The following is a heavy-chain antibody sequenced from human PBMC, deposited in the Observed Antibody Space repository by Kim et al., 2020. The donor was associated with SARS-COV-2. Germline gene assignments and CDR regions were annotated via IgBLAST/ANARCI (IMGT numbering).Heavy chain of an antibody. D-gene: IGHD2-15*01. CDR1: GGSIRSDY. V-gene: IGHV4-59*13. CDR2: IYHSGTI. CDR3: ASLEYCSGPTCYKPLHI. Sequence: SETLSLTCTVSGGSIRSDYWNWIRQAPGKGLEWLGHIYHSGTINYNPSLMSRLTISVDTSKNQISLKLNSVTAADTAVYYCASLEYCSGPTCYKPLHIWGQGTMVTVSS. J-gene: IGHJ3*02.